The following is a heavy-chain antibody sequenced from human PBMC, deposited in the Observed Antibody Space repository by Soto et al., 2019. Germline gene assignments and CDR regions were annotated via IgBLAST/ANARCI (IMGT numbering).Heavy chain of an antibody. Sequence: GESLKISCRGSGYDFNTNWFGWVRQLPGRGLEWVGIMYPGDSDTGYNPSLQGHVTLSVDVTVSTAFLQWRSLETSDTGMYFCARLPRDCNKTSCYYADHWGQGTQVTVSS. CDR1: GYDFNTNW. CDR2: MYPGDSDT. V-gene: IGHV5-51*01. CDR3: ARLPRDCNKTSCYYADH. D-gene: IGHD3-3*01. J-gene: IGHJ4*02.